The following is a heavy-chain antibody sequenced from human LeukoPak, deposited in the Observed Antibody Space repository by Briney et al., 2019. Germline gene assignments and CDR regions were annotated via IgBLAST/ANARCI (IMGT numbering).Heavy chain of an antibody. J-gene: IGHJ4*02. Sequence: ASVKVSCKASGYTFTSYDINWVRQATGQGLEWMGWMNPNSGNTGYAQKFQGRVTMTRNTSISTAYMELSSLRSEDTAVYYCARGQDVVVVADFDYWGQGTLVTVSS. CDR1: GYTFTSYD. CDR3: ARGQDVVVVADFDY. D-gene: IGHD2-15*01. V-gene: IGHV1-8*01. CDR2: MNPNSGNT.